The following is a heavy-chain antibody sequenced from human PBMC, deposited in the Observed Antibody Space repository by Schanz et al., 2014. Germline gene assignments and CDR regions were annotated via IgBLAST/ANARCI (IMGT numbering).Heavy chain of an antibody. CDR2: IIPILGIA. V-gene: IGHV1-69*09. CDR1: GYTFTSYG. CDR3: ASSGAGYSSSWDFDD. D-gene: IGHD6-13*01. J-gene: IGHJ4*02. Sequence: VQLVQSGAEVKRPGASVKVSCKASGYTFTSYGINWVRQAPGQGLEWMGWIIPILGIANYAQKFQGRVTITADNSTFTAYMDVSSLRSEDTAVYYCASSGAGYSSSWDFDDWGQGTLVTVSS.